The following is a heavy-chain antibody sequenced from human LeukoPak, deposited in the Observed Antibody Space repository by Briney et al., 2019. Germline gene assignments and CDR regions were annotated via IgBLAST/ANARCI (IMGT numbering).Heavy chain of an antibody. Sequence: PGGSLRLSCAASGFTVSSNYMSWVRQAPGKGLEWVSVIYSGGSTYYADSVKGRFTISRDNSKNTLYLQMNSLRAEDTAVYYCARASVEVRLLLLGYWGQGTLVTVSS. J-gene: IGHJ4*02. V-gene: IGHV3-66*01. CDR3: ARASVEVRLLLLGY. CDR2: IYSGGST. CDR1: GFTVSSNY. D-gene: IGHD4-23*01.